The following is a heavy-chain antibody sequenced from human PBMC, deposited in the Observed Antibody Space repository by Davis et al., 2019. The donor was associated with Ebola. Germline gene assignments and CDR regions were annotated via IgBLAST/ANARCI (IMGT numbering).Heavy chain of an antibody. J-gene: IGHJ6*02. D-gene: IGHD3-16*01. CDR1: GFTFSSYA. CDR2: ISSNGGST. V-gene: IGHV3-64D*06. CDR3: VKDLGLGLVDV. Sequence: GESLKISCSASGFTFSSYAMHWVRQAPGKGLEYVSAISSNGGSTYYADSVKGRFTISRDNSKNTLYLQMSSLRAEDTAVYYCVKDLGLGLVDVWGQGTTVTVSS.